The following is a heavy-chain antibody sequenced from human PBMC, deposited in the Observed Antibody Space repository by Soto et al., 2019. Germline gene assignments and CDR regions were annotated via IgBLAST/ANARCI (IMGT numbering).Heavy chain of an antibody. J-gene: IGHJ6*02. CDR3: ARVSHYGSGTRGLDV. CDR1: GFTLSNHD. CDR2: IGVDGNT. Sequence: EVQLVESGGGLVQPGGSLRLTCAASGFTLSNHDMHWVRQPTGKGLEWVSAIGVDGNTHYPDSMRGRFTISRESVKNFLYLQMDSLRVGDTAMYYCARVSHYGSGTRGLDVWGQGTTVTVSS. D-gene: IGHD3-10*01. V-gene: IGHV3-13*04.